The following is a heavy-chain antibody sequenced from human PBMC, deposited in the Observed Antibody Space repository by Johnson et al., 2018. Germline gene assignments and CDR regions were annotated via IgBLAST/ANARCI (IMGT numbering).Heavy chain of an antibody. V-gene: IGHV3-30-3*01. J-gene: IGHJ6*03. D-gene: IGHD3-3*01. CDR1: GFTFSSYA. CDR2: ISHDGSNK. CDR3: ARSTYYDFWSSYYRYYYYYMDV. Sequence: VQLVESGGGMVQPGRSLRLSCAASGFTFSSYAMHWVRQAPGKGLEWVAVISHDGSNKYYADSVKGRITISRDDSKNSLYLQMNSLKTEDTAVYYCARSTYYDFWSSYYRYYYYYMDVWGKGTTVTVSS.